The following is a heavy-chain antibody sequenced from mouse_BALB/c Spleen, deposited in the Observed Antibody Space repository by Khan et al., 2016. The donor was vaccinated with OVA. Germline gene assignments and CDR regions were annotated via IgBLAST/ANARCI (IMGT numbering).Heavy chain of an antibody. CDR3: ARRNYCGYTFAY. CDR2: ISPGSGDT. V-gene: IGHV1-77*01. J-gene: IGHJ3*01. CDR1: GYTFTDYY. Sequence: QVRLQQSGAELARPGASVKLSCKASGYTFTDYYINWVKQRTGQGLEWIGEISPGSGDTYYNERFKGKATLTADKSSSTAYMQLSSLTSEASAVYFWARRNYCGYTFAYWGQGTLVTVSA. D-gene: IGHD1-2*01.